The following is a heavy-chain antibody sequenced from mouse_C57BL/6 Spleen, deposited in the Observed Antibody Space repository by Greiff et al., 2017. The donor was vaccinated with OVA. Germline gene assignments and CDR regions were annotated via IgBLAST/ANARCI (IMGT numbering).Heavy chain of an antibody. J-gene: IGHJ2*01. Sequence: EVKLMESGGGLVQPKGSLKLSCAASGFSFNTYAMNWVRQAPGKGLEWVARIRSKSNNYATYYADSVKDRFTISRDDSESMLYLQMNNLKTEDTAMYYCVRQGLGRCYFDYWGQGTTLTVSS. V-gene: IGHV10-1*01. CDR1: GFSFNTYA. CDR2: IRSKSNNYAT. CDR3: VRQGLGRCYFDY. D-gene: IGHD4-1*01.